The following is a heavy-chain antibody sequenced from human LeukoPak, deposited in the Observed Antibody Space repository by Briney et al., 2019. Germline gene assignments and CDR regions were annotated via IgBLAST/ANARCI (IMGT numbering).Heavy chain of an antibody. J-gene: IGHJ4*02. D-gene: IGHD6-19*01. CDR1: GYTFTGYY. CDR2: INPNSGGT. CDR3: ARGIVKSAVAGTVY. V-gene: IGHV1-2*02. Sequence: RASVKVSCKASGYTFTGYYMHWVRQAPGQGLEWMGWINPNSGGTNYAQKFQGRVTMTRDTSISTAYMELSRLRSDDTAVYYCARGIVKSAVAGTVYWGQGTLVTVSS.